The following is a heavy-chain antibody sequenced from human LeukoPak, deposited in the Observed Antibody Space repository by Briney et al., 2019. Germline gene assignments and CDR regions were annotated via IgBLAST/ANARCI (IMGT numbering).Heavy chain of an antibody. CDR1: GGSFSGYY. Sequence: PSETLSLTCAVYGGSFSGYYWSWIRQPPGKGLEWIGAINHSGSTNYNPSLKSRVTISVDTSKNQFSLKLSSVTAADTAVYYCARGPRSYDILTGYSITPYYFDYWGQGTLVTVSS. CDR3: ARGPRSYDILTGYSITPYYFDY. D-gene: IGHD3-9*01. CDR2: INHSGST. V-gene: IGHV4-34*01. J-gene: IGHJ4*02.